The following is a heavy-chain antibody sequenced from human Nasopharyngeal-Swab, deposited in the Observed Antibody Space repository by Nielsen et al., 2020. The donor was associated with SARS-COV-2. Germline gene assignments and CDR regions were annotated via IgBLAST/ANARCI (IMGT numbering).Heavy chain of an antibody. V-gene: IGHV1-69*13. Sequence: SVKVSCKASGGTFSSDAISWVRQATGQGLEWMGGIIPIFGTANYAQKFQGRVTITADESTSTAYMELSSLRSEDTAVYYCARETLDNYDLPLGMDVWGQGTTVTVSS. D-gene: IGHD3-3*01. CDR2: IIPIFGTA. CDR1: GGTFSSDA. CDR3: ARETLDNYDLPLGMDV. J-gene: IGHJ6*02.